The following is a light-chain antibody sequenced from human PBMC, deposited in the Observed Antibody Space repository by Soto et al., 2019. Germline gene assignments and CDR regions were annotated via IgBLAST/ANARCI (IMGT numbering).Light chain of an antibody. V-gene: IGLV2-14*01. CDR3: SSYTTNSTRV. CDR2: EVS. Sequence: QSALTQPASVSGSPGQSITISCTGTSSDVGGYNYVSWHQQHPGKAPKLMIYEVSNRPSGVSNRFSGSKSDNTASLTISGLQAEDEADYYCSSYTTNSTRVFGGGTMVTVL. J-gene: IGLJ2*01. CDR1: SSDVGGYNY.